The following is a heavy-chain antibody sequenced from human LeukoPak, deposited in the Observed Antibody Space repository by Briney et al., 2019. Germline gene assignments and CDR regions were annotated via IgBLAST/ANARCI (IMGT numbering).Heavy chain of an antibody. CDR1: GGSVSSGSYY. CDR2: IYYSGST. D-gene: IGHD2-15*01. CDR3: ARGYCSGGSCYSGQYWFDP. Sequence: SSETLSLTCIVSGGSVSSGSYYWSWIRQPPGKGLEWIGYIYYSGSTNYNPSLKSRVTISVDTSKNQFSLKLSSVTAADTAVYYCARGYCSGGSCYSGQYWFDPWGQGTLVTVSS. V-gene: IGHV4-61*01. J-gene: IGHJ5*02.